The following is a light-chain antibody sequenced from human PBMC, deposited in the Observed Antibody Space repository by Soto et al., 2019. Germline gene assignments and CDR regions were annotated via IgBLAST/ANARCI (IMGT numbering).Light chain of an antibody. Sequence: DIQMTQSPSSLSASVGDRVTITCRASQRIATYLNWYRQKPGKAPELLIYAASSLQSGVPSTFSGSGSGTDFTLTINSLQPEDFATYYCQQSYITPLTFGQGTKLEI. V-gene: IGKV1-39*01. CDR1: QRIATY. J-gene: IGKJ2*01. CDR3: QQSYITPLT. CDR2: AAS.